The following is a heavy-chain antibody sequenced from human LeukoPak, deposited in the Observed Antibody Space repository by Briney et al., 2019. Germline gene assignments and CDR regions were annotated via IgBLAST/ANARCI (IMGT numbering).Heavy chain of an antibody. CDR2: INPNSGGT. V-gene: IGHV1-2*02. J-gene: IGHJ4*02. CDR1: GYTFTVYY. CDR3: ARGGGDIVVVPAGY. Sequence: ASVNVSCKASGYTFTVYYMHWVRQAPGQGLEWMGWINPNSGGTNYAQKFQGRVTMTRDTSISTAYMELSRLRSDDTAVYYCARGGGDIVVVPAGYWGQGTLVTVSS. D-gene: IGHD2-2*01.